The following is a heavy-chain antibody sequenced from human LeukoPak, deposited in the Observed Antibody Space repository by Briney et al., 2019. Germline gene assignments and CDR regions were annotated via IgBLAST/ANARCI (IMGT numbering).Heavy chain of an antibody. CDR2: MKGGGET. D-gene: IGHD1-1*01. CDR3: AKASWVPNADAVW. CDR1: GFSFTNYA. V-gene: IGHV3-23*01. Sequence: GGSLRLSCAASGFSFTNYAMSWVRQAPARGPEWVSSMKGGGETFYADSVKGRFTLSRDDSRNTVYLQLNNLRVEDTAIYYCAKASWVPNADAVWWGQGTQVTVSS. J-gene: IGHJ4*02.